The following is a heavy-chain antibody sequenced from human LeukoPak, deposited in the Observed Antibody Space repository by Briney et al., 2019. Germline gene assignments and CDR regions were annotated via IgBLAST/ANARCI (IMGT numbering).Heavy chain of an antibody. V-gene: IGHV1-69*13. Sequence: SVTVSFKASGGTFNNYAIGWVRQAPGQGGEWMGGIIPIFGTANYAQKFQGRVTITADESTSTAYMELSSLRSEDTAVYYCARLDYWGQGTLVTVSS. CDR1: GGTFNNYA. CDR2: IIPIFGTA. J-gene: IGHJ4*02. CDR3: ARLDY.